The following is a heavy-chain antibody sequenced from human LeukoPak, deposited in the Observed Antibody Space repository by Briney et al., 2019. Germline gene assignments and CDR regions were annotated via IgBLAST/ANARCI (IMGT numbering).Heavy chain of an antibody. V-gene: IGHV3-23*01. CDR2: ISGSGGST. J-gene: IGHJ5*02. Sequence: GGSLRLSCAVSGFTFSSYAMSWVRQAPGKGLEWVSAISGSGGSTYYADSVKGRFTISRDNSKNTLYLQMNSLRAEDTAVYYCAKTGPGYDFWSGYPPRNSWFDPWGQGTLVTVSS. CDR3: AKTGPGYDFWSGYPPRNSWFDP. CDR1: GFTFSSYA. D-gene: IGHD3-3*01.